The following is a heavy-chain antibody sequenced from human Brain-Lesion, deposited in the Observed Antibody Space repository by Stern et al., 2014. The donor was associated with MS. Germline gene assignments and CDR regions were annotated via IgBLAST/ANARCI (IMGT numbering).Heavy chain of an antibody. V-gene: IGHV3-30*18. CDR3: AKDRQYLTYFFDH. D-gene: IGHD2/OR15-2a*01. CDR1: GFTFGSCA. Sequence: VHLVESGGGVVQPGRPLRLSCVAPGFTFGSCAMHWVRQAPGKGLEWVAGVSYDGSNKYYADSVKGRFTISRDNSQNTLYMQMSSLRPEDTAVYYCAKDRQYLTYFFDHWGQGSLVTVSS. CDR2: VSYDGSNK. J-gene: IGHJ5*02.